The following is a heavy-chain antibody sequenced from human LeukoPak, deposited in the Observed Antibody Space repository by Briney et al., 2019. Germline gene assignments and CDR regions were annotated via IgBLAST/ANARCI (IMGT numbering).Heavy chain of an antibody. CDR1: GGSISSGGYF. J-gene: IGHJ3*02. CDR3: ARETRDYYGSNTDAFDI. V-gene: IGHV4-31*03. Sequence: PSQTLSLTCTVSGGSISSGGYFWSWIRQHPGKGLEWIGYIYYSGSTYYNPSLKSRVTISVDTSKNQFSLKLSSVTAADTAVYYCARETRDYYGSNTDAFDIWGQGTMVTVSS. CDR2: IYYSGST. D-gene: IGHD3-22*01.